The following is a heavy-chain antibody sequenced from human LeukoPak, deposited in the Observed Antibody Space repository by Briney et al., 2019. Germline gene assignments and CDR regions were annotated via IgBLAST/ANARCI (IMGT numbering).Heavy chain of an antibody. Sequence: PGGSLRLSCAASGFSFSSYAMHWVRQAPGKGLEWVAVISYDGSNKHYADSVKGRFTISRDNSNNTLYVQMNSLRAEDTAVYYCRLAVAGTNTFDYWGQGTVVTVSS. V-gene: IGHV3-30-3*01. J-gene: IGHJ4*02. D-gene: IGHD6-19*01. CDR2: ISYDGSNK. CDR3: RLAVAGTNTFDY. CDR1: GFSFSSYA.